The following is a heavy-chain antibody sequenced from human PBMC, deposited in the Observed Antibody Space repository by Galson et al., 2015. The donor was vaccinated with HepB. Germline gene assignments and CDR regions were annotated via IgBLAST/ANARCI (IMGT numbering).Heavy chain of an antibody. CDR3: ARDMAWNYLFDY. CDR2: IYSGYST. Sequence: SLRLSCAASGFIVSSHYMSWVRQAPGKGLEWVSVIYSGYSTYYADSVKGRFTISRDDSNNTLYLQMNSLRAEDTAVYYCARDMAWNYLFDYWGQGTTVTVSS. CDR1: GFIVSSHY. J-gene: IGHJ4*03. V-gene: IGHV3-66*01. D-gene: IGHD1-7*01.